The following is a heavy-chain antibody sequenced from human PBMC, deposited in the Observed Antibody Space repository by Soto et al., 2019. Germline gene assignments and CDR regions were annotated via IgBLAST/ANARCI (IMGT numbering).Heavy chain of an antibody. CDR3: ATDAGLLSGIDH. D-gene: IGHD6-19*01. Sequence: QVQLQESGPGLVKPSQTLSVSCTVSGDSVGRGGHYWTWIRQHPGKGLEWIGYIYWTGSTSYNPSLKSRVSISVDRAKNQLSLKLSSVTAADTAVYYCATDAGLLSGIDHWGQGTLVTVSS. CDR2: IYWTGST. J-gene: IGHJ4*02. CDR1: GDSVGRGGHY. V-gene: IGHV4-31*03.